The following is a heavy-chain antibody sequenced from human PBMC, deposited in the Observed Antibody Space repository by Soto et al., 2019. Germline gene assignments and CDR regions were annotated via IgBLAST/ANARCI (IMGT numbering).Heavy chain of an antibody. D-gene: IGHD3-3*01. CDR1: GFTFSSYG. CDR3: AQDSTYDFWSGYYSNYYYYGMDV. Sequence: VRLSCAASGFTFSSYGMHWVRQAPGKGLEWVAVISYDGSNKYYADSVKGRFTISRDNSKNTLYLQMNSLRAEDTAVYYCAQDSTYDFWSGYYSNYYYYGMDVCGQGTTVTVSS. V-gene: IGHV3-30*18. J-gene: IGHJ6*02. CDR2: ISYDGSNK.